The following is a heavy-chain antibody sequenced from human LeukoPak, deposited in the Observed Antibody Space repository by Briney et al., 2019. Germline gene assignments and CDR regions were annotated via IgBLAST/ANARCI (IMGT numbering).Heavy chain of an antibody. CDR2: ISGSGGST. V-gene: IGHV3-23*01. J-gene: IGHJ4*02. D-gene: IGHD6-19*01. Sequence: GGSLRLSCAASGFTFSSYGMSWVRQAPGKGLEWGSAISGSGGSTNYADSVKGRFTISRDTSKNTLYLHINSLRGEDTAVYYCARDSQWLALDYWGQGTLVTVSS. CDR1: GFTFSSYG. CDR3: ARDSQWLALDY.